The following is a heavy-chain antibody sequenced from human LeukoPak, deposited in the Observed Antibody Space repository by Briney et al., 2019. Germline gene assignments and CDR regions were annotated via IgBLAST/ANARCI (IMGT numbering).Heavy chain of an antibody. CDR2: IRRGSNSYTT. CDR1: GFTFSDYI. Sequence: GGSLRLSCAASGFTFSDYILVWVRQDPGKGLEWVGRIRRGSNSYTTEYAASVKARFIISRDDSQNSLFLHMYSLKTEDTAVYYCTRDGGDSINTAFDIWGRGTMVTVSS. J-gene: IGHJ3*02. CDR3: TRDGGDSINTAFDI. V-gene: IGHV3-72*01. D-gene: IGHD3-16*01.